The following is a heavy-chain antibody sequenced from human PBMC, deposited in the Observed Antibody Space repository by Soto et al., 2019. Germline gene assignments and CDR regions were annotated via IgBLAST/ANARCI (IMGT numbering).Heavy chain of an antibody. CDR2: TSYDGSNK. D-gene: IGHD3-16*01. V-gene: IGHV3-30*18. CDR3: AKDRTPFWWIDVFYAMDV. CDR1: GFTFSSYG. J-gene: IGHJ6*02. Sequence: QVQLVESGGGVVQPGRSLRLSCAASGFTFSSYGMHWVRQAPGKGLEWVAVTSYDGSNKYYADSVKGRFTISRDNSKNTLYLQMNSLRAEDTAVFYCAKDRTPFWWIDVFYAMDVWGQGTTVTVSS.